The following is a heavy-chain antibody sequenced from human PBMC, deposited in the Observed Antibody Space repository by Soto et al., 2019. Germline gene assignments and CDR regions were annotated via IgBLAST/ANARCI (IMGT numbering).Heavy chain of an antibody. D-gene: IGHD3-10*01. CDR3: ARALGDLQGTYYYYGMDV. CDR1: GGTFSSYA. CDR2: ISPIFGTA. Sequence: QVQLVQSGAEVKKPGSSVKVSCKASGGTFSSYAISWVRQAPGQGLEWMGGISPIFGTANYAQKFQGRVTITADESTSTAYMALSSLRSEDTAVYYGARALGDLQGTYYYYGMDVWGQGTTVTVSS. J-gene: IGHJ6*02. V-gene: IGHV1-69*01.